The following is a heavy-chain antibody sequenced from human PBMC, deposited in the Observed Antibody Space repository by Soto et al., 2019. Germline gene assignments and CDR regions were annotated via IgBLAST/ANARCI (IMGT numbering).Heavy chain of an antibody. CDR1: GFTFTNYW. J-gene: IGHJ3*02. V-gene: IGHV3-7*04. CDR3: ARGDYYDTSGPFSDAFDI. Sequence: GSLRLSCAASGFTFTNYWMSWVRQAPGKGLEWVANIKPDGSEKFYVNSLKGRFTMSRDNAKNSLYLQMNGLRADDTAVYYCARGDYYDTSGPFSDAFDIWGQGTMVTVS. D-gene: IGHD3-22*01. CDR2: IKPDGSEK.